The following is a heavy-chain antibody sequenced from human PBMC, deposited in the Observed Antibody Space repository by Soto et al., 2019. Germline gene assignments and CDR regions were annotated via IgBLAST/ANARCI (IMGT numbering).Heavy chain of an antibody. J-gene: IGHJ6*02. CDR1: GYSFIDYY. CDR2: ISPKSGGT. Sequence: GASVKVSCKASGYSFIDYYIHWVRQAPGQGFEWMGRISPKSGGTNYAQKFEGRVTMTWDTSLNTAYMELSSLISDDTAVYYCARDGGTWYYDSSGLGYYYGMDVWGQGTTVTVSS. D-gene: IGHD3-22*01. CDR3: ARDGGTWYYDSSGLGYYYGMDV. V-gene: IGHV1-2*02.